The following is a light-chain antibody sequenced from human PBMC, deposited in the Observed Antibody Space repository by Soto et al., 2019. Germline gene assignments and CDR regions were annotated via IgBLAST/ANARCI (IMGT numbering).Light chain of an antibody. J-gene: IGKJ2*01. CDR1: QSISSW. Sequence: DIQMTQSPSTLSASVGDRVTITCRASQSISSWLAWYQQKPGKAPKLLIYQAFSLESGVPPSFSGRGSGTEFTLTISSLQPEDFATYYCQEYNSYSPYTFGQGTKLEIK. CDR3: QEYNSYSPYT. V-gene: IGKV1-5*03. CDR2: QAF.